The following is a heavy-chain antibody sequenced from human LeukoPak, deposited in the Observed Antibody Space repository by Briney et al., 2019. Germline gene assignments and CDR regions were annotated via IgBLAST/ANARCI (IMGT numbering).Heavy chain of an antibody. D-gene: IGHD3-10*01. J-gene: IGHJ6*02. CDR1: GFTFSDYH. V-gene: IGHV3-11*01. CDR3: ARSTDGSGSYYYYGMDV. CDR2: ISSSGNPI. Sequence: GGSLRLSCTASGFTFSDYHMSWIRRAPGRGLEWVSYISSSGNPIHYADSVRGRFTISRDNAKNSLYLHMNSLRAEDAAAYYCARSTDGSGSYYYYGMDVWGQGTTVTVSS.